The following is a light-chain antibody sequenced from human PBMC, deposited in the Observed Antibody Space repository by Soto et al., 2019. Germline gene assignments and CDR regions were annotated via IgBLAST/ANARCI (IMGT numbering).Light chain of an antibody. Sequence: DIQMTQSPSTLSASVGDRVTITCRASQSIGSWLAWYQQKPGKAPNLLIYKASSLDSGVPSRFSVSGSGTEFTLAISGLQPDDFATYYCQQYDVYPYSFSQGTKLDIK. CDR1: QSIGSW. CDR2: KAS. CDR3: QQYDVYPYS. V-gene: IGKV1-5*03. J-gene: IGKJ2*01.